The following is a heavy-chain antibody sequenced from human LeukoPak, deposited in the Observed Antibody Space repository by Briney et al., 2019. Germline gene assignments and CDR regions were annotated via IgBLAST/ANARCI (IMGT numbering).Heavy chain of an antibody. CDR3: ARSYSSSWYYFDY. CDR2: INPNSGGT. CDR1: GYTFTGYY. J-gene: IGHJ4*02. Sequence: ASVKVSCKASGYTFTGYYMHWVRQAPGQGLEWMGWINPNSGGTNYAQKFQGRVTMTRDTSISTAYMELSRLRSVDTAVYYCARSYSSSWYYFDYWGQGTLVTVSS. D-gene: IGHD6-13*01. V-gene: IGHV1-2*02.